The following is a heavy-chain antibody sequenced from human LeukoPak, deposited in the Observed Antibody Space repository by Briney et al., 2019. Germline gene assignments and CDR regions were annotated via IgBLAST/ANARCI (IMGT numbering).Heavy chain of an antibody. CDR3: ARDLDGYDY. D-gene: IGHD5-24*01. V-gene: IGHV1-46*01. CDR1: GYTFTSNY. Sequence: GASVRVSCKASGYTFTSNYIHWVRQAPGQGLEWMGMIYPRDGSTSYAQKFQGWVTMTRDTSISTAYMELSRLRSDDTAVYYCARDLDGYDYWGQGTLVTVSS. CDR2: IYPRDGST. J-gene: IGHJ4*02.